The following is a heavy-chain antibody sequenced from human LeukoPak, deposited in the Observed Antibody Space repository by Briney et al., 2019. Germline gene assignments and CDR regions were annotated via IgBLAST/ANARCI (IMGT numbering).Heavy chain of an antibody. CDR3: ARTYCGGDCYQYYFCYMDV. CDR1: GYTFTSYY. Sequence: ASVKVSCKASGYTFTSYYMHWVRQPPGQGLEWMGIINPSGGSTSYAQKFQGRVTMTRDTSTSTVYMELRSMSSPDTALYYCARTYCGGDCYQYYFCYMDVWGKGTTVTVSS. D-gene: IGHD2-21*02. V-gene: IGHV1-46*01. J-gene: IGHJ6*03. CDR2: INPSGGST.